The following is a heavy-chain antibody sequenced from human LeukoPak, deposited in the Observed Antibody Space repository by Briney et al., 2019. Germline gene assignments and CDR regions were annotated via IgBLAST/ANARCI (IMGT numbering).Heavy chain of an antibody. CDR3: AGDYGDSDDAFDI. Sequence: GASVKVSCKASGYTFTSYDINWVRRATGQGLEWMGWMNPNSGNTGYAQKFQGRVTMTRNTSISTAYMELSSLRSEDTAVYYCAGDYGDSDDAFDIWGQGTMVTVSS. V-gene: IGHV1-8*01. CDR2: MNPNSGNT. CDR1: GYTFTSYD. D-gene: IGHD4-17*01. J-gene: IGHJ3*02.